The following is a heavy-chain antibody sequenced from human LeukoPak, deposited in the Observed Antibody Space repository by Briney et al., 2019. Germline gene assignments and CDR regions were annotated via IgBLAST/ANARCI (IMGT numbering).Heavy chain of an antibody. CDR2: IKQDGSEK. CDR3: ARDQSGYSAGWYYYYMDV. D-gene: IGHD5-12*01. Sequence: GGSLRLSCAASGFTVSSNYMSWVRQAPGKGLEWVANIKQDGSEKYYVDSVKGRFTISRDNAKNSLYLQMNSLRAEDTAVYYCARDQSGYSAGWYYYYMDVWGKGTTVTVSS. V-gene: IGHV3-7*01. J-gene: IGHJ6*03. CDR1: GFTVSSNY.